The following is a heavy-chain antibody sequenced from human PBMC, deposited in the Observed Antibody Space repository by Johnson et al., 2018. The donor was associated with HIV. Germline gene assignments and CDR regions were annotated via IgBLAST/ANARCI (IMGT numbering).Heavy chain of an antibody. CDR3: ARGGAGVAAAEDAFDI. V-gene: IGHV3-30*19. Sequence: GFNFSNYGMYWVRQAPGKGLEWVAVIWYDGSNKYYADSVKGRFTISRDNSKNTLYLQMNSLRAEDTAVYYCARGGAGVAAAEDAFDIWGQGTMVTVSS. D-gene: IGHD6-13*01. CDR2: IWYDGSNK. J-gene: IGHJ3*02. CDR1: GFNFSNYG.